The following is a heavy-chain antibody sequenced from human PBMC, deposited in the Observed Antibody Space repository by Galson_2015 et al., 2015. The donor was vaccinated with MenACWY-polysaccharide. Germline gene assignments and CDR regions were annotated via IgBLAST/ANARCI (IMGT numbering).Heavy chain of an antibody. D-gene: IGHD2-2*01. Sequence: QSGAEVKKPGESLRISCRASGSSFPKYIMYWLRQAPGQRLEYMGWINTGSGNTKVSQKFQDRVTITGDTSTNTVFLELSSLKSEDTAVYYCARDYAALSVVVLPGFYFDPWGQGTLVIVSS. CDR2: INTGSGNT. J-gene: IGHJ5*02. V-gene: IGHV1-3*04. CDR1: GSSFPKYI. CDR3: ARDYAALSVVVLPGFYFDP.